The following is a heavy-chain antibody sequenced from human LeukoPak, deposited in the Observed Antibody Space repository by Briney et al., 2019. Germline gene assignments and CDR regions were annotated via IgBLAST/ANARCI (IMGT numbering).Heavy chain of an antibody. V-gene: IGHV1-69*13. CDR1: GGTFSSYA. J-gene: IGHJ4*02. Sequence: GASVKVSCKASGGTFSSYAISWVRQAPGQGLEWMGGIIPIFGTANYAQKFQGRVTITAAESTSTAHMELSSLRSEDTAVYYCARAGELELRDGYFDYWGQGTLVTVSS. CDR2: IIPIFGTA. D-gene: IGHD1-7*01. CDR3: ARAGELELRDGYFDY.